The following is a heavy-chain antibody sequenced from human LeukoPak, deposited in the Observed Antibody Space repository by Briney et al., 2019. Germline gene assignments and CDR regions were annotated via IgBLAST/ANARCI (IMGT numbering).Heavy chain of an antibody. D-gene: IGHD3-10*01. CDR2: ISGSGGST. J-gene: IGHJ4*02. CDR1: GFTFSSYA. V-gene: IGHV3-23*01. CDR3: AKSVVRGVTLPDY. Sequence: PGGSLRLSCAASGFTFSSYAMSWVRQAPGKGLEWVSAISGSGGSTYYADTVKGRFTISRDNSKNTLYLQMNSLRAEDTAVYYCAKSVVRGVTLPDYWGQGTLVTVSS.